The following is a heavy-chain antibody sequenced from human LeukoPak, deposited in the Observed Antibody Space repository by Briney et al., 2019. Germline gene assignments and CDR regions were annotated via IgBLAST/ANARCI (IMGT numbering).Heavy chain of an antibody. CDR1: GFTFTSYA. J-gene: IGHJ4*02. Sequence: GGSLRLSCAASGFTFTSYAMSWVRQAPGKGLEWVSAISGSGGSTYYADSVKGRFTISRDNSKSTLFLQMNSLRAEDTAVYYCAKDWTTVVTPKGYYFDSWGQGTLVTVSS. CDR2: ISGSGGST. CDR3: AKDWTTVVTPKGYYFDS. D-gene: IGHD4-23*01. V-gene: IGHV3-23*01.